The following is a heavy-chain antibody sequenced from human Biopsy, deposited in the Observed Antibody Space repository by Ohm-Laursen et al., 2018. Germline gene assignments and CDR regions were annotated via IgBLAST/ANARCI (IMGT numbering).Heavy chain of an antibody. D-gene: IGHD4-23*01. V-gene: IGHV4-59*11. CDR3: ARGSNDFGGLYFHR. Sequence: SQTLSLTWTVSGGSFTGHYWSWIRQPPGKGLEWIGHISYTGYTSYNASLKSRVTISEDTSRNHFSLRLSSMTAANTAVYYCARGSNDFGGLYFHRWGQGTLLTVSS. CDR2: ISYTGYT. CDR1: GGSFTGHY. J-gene: IGHJ4*03.